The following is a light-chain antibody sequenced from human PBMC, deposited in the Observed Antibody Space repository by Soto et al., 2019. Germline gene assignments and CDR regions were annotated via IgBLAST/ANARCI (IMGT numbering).Light chain of an antibody. V-gene: IGKV3-11*01. Sequence: EIVLTQSPATLSLSPGERATLSCRASQSVSSYLAWYQQKPGQAPRLLIYDASNRATGIPARFSGSGSGTDFTLTISSLEPEDFEVYYCQHRSIWPFTFGPGTKVDTK. CDR2: DAS. J-gene: IGKJ3*01. CDR3: QHRSIWPFT. CDR1: QSVSSY.